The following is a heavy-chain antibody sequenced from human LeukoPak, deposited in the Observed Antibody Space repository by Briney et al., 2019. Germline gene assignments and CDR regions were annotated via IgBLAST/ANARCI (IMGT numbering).Heavy chain of an antibody. CDR1: GYSISSGYF. CDR2: IHHSGNT. J-gene: IGHJ4*02. Sequence: PSETLSLTCSVSGYSISSGYFWGWIRQPPGKGLEWVGSIHHSGNTYYNPSLETRVTISVDTSNNQFSLKLTSVTAADTAVYYCARERPPSSSGYYDYWAQGTLVTVSS. V-gene: IGHV4-38-2*02. CDR3: ARERPPSSSGYYDY. D-gene: IGHD3-22*01.